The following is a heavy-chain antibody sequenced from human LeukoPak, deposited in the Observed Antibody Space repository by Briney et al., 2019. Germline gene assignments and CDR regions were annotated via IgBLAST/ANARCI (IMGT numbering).Heavy chain of an antibody. V-gene: IGHV3-48*04. CDR3: TRNQMGYYYYMDV. Sequence: GGSLRLSCAASGFTFSSYSMNWVRQAPGKGLEWVSYISSSSSTIYYADSVKGRFTISRDNAKNSLYLQMNSLRAEDTAVHYCTRNQMGYYYYMDVWGKGTTVTVSS. D-gene: IGHD1-14*01. CDR1: GFTFSSYS. J-gene: IGHJ6*03. CDR2: ISSSSSTI.